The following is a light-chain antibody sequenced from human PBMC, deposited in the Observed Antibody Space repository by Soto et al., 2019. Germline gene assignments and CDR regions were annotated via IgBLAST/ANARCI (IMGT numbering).Light chain of an antibody. CDR3: SLYTSENAYV. V-gene: IGLV2-18*01. J-gene: IGLJ1*01. Sequence: ALTQPPSVSGSPGQSVTISCTGTSTDFVSYNRVSWYQQPPGTAPKLMIYEVSKRPSGVPDRFFGSKSGNTASLTISGLQAADEADYYCSLYTSENAYVFGTGTKVTVL. CDR1: STDFVSYNR. CDR2: EVS.